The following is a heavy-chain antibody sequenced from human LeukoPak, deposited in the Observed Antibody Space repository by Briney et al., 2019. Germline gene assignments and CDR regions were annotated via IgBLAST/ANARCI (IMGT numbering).Heavy chain of an antibody. CDR3: ARGAGDYYDSSGYYYFDY. CDR2: ISYDGSNK. D-gene: IGHD3-22*01. Sequence: GGSLRLSCAASGFTFSSYAMHWVRQAPGKGLEWVAVISYDGSNKYYADSVKGRFTISRGNSKNTLYLQMNSLRAEDTAVYHCARGAGDYYDSSGYYYFDYWGQGTLVTVSS. J-gene: IGHJ4*02. CDR1: GFTFSSYA. V-gene: IGHV3-30-3*01.